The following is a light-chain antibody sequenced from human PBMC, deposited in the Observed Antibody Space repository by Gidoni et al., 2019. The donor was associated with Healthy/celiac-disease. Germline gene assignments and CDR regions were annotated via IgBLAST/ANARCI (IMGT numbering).Light chain of an antibody. CDR1: QRGRSSY. V-gene: IGKV3-20*01. CDR2: VAS. Sequence: EIVLTQSPGTLSLSPGERATLSCRASQRGRSSYLSWYQQKPGQAPRLLIYVASSRATGIPDRFSGSGSGTDFTLTISRLEPEDFAVYYCQQYGSSPPWTFGQGTKVEIK. J-gene: IGKJ1*01. CDR3: QQYGSSPPWT.